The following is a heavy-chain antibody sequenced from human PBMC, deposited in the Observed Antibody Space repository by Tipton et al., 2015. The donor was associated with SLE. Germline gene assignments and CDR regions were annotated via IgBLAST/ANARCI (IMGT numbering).Heavy chain of an antibody. CDR1: GYSISSGYY. V-gene: IGHV4-38-2*01. Sequence: TPSLTCAVSGYSISSGYYWGWIRQPPGKGLEWIGSIYHSGSTYYNPSLKSRVTISVDTSKNQFSLKLSSVTAADTAVYYCARAIGYGDHYWYFDLWGRGTLVTVSS. CDR2: IYHSGST. CDR3: ARAIGYGDHYWYFDL. J-gene: IGHJ2*01. D-gene: IGHD4-17*01.